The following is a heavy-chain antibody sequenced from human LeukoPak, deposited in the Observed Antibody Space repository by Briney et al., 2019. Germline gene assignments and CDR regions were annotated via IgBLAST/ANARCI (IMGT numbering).Heavy chain of an antibody. CDR2: ISGSSSYI. Sequence: GGSLRLSCAASGFTFSDYYMNWIRQPLGKGLEWVSYISGSSSYIYYADSVKGRFTISRDNAKNSLYLQMNSLRAEDTAVYYCARAETTVTRPHWFDPWGQGTLVTVSS. D-gene: IGHD4-17*01. CDR3: ARAETTVTRPHWFDP. V-gene: IGHV3-11*04. CDR1: GFTFSDYY. J-gene: IGHJ5*02.